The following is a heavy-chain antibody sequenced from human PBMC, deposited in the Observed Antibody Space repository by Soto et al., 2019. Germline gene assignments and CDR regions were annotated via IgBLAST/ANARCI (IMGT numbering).Heavy chain of an antibody. Sequence: GGSLRLSCAASGFTFSSYSMNWVRQAPGKGLEWVSYISSSSSTIYYADSVKGRFTISRDNAKNSLYLQMNSLRDEDTAVYYCAREDDYGDYGGYDYYCYYGMDVWGQGTTVTVSS. CDR2: ISSSSSTI. V-gene: IGHV3-48*02. CDR3: AREDDYGDYGGYDYYCYYGMDV. CDR1: GFTFSSYS. D-gene: IGHD4-17*01. J-gene: IGHJ6*02.